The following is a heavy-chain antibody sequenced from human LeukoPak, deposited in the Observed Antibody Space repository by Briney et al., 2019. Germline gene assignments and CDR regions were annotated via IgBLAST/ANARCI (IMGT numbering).Heavy chain of an antibody. J-gene: IGHJ6*03. CDR3: ARDGAPLGYCSSTSCYQKLGYYYYYMDG. D-gene: IGHD2-2*01. CDR1: GCTFTRYG. Sequence: AVTVSCKASGCTFTRYGISGVRQAPGQGLEGMGWISAYNGNTNYAQNLQGWVTMTTDTSTSTAYMELRSLRSDDTAVYYCARDGAPLGYCSSTSCYQKLGYYYYYMDGWGKGTTVIVSS. CDR2: ISAYNGNT. V-gene: IGHV1-18*01.